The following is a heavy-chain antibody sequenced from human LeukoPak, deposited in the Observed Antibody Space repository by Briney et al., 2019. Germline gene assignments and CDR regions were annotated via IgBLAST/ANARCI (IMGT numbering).Heavy chain of an antibody. V-gene: IGHV4-34*01. CDR3: ARVGAAAGTFFYYYYYYMDV. J-gene: IGHJ6*03. D-gene: IGHD6-13*01. CDR2: INHSGST. CDR1: GGSFSGYY. Sequence: SETLSLTCAVYGGSFSGYYWSWIRQPPGKGLEWIGEINHSGSTNYNPPLKSRVTISVDTSKNQFSLKLSSVTAADTAVYYCARVGAAAGTFFYYYYYYMDVWGKGTTVTVSS.